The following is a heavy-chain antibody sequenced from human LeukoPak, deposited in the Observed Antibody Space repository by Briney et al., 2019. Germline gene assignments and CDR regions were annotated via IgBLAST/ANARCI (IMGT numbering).Heavy chain of an antibody. CDR1: VGSISSYY. V-gene: IGHV4-59*01. J-gene: IGHJ4*02. CDR3: ASYATTSFDY. CDR2: IYYSGST. D-gene: IGHD1-1*01. Sequence: SETLSLTCTVSVGSISSYYWSWIRHPPWKGLEWIGYIYYSGSTNYNPSLKSRVTISVDTSKNQFSLKLSSVTAADTAVYYCASYATTSFDYWGQGTLVTVSS.